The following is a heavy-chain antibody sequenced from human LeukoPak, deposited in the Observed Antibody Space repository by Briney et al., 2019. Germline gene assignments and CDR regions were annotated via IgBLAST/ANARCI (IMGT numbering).Heavy chain of an antibody. J-gene: IGHJ6*02. V-gene: IGHV4-59*12. CDR1: GGSISSYY. CDR2: IYYSGST. Sequence: SETLSLTCTVSGGSISSYYWSWIRQPPGKGLEWIGYIYYSGSTNYNPSLKSRVTISVDTSKNQFSLKLSSVTAADTAVYYCARLRTVLRYFDWSGSGGYYYGMDVWGQGTTVTVSS. CDR3: ARLRTVLRYFDWSGSGGYYYGMDV. D-gene: IGHD3-9*01.